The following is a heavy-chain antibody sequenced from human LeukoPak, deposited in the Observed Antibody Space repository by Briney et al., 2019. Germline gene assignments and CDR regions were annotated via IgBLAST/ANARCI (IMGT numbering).Heavy chain of an antibody. J-gene: IGHJ6*03. CDR2: ISSSSSYI. D-gene: IGHD5-18*01. CDR1: GFTFDDYT. CDR3: ARESGYSYGPCCDYYYYMDV. Sequence: PGGSLRLSCAASGFTFDDYTMHWVRQAPGKGLEWVSSISSSSSYIYYADSVKGRFTISRDNAKNSLYLQMNSLRAEDTAVYYCARESGYSYGPCCDYYYYMDVWGKGTTVTVSS. V-gene: IGHV3-21*01.